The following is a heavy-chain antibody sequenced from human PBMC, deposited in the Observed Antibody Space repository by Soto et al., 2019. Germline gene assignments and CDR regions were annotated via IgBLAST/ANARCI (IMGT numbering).Heavy chain of an antibody. J-gene: IGHJ6*02. CDR1: GGTFSGYA. Sequence: QVQLVQSGAEVKKPGSSVKVSCKASGGTFSGYAISWVRQAPGQGLEWMGGIIPIFGTANYAQKFQGRVTITADESTSTAYMELSSLRSEDTAVYYCARRGFWSGYYTYRGYGMDVWGQGTTVTVSS. CDR3: ARRGFWSGYYTYRGYGMDV. V-gene: IGHV1-69*12. D-gene: IGHD3-3*01. CDR2: IIPIFGTA.